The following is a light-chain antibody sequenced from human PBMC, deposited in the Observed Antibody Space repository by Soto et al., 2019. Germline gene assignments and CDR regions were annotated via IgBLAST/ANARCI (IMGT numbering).Light chain of an antibody. J-gene: IGKJ4*01. CDR3: QQYGSSPNT. CDR2: GAS. Sequence: EIVLTQSPGTLSLSPGERATLYCRASQSVSSSYLAWYQQKPGQAPRLLIYGASSRATGIPDRFSGSGSGTDFTLTISRLEPEDFAVYYCQQYGSSPNTFGGGTKVDIK. V-gene: IGKV3-20*01. CDR1: QSVSSSY.